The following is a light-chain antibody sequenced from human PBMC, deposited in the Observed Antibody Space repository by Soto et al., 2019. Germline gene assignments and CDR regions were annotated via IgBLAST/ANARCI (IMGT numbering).Light chain of an antibody. CDR1: QNIRSW. J-gene: IGKJ4*01. Sequence: DIQMTQSPSTLSASVGDRVTITCRASQNIRSWLAWYQQKPGKAPNLLIYKASSLQSGVPSRFSGSGSGTEFTITISSLHPDDLATYYCQQYDGYPLTFGGGTKVDIK. CDR2: KAS. CDR3: QQYDGYPLT. V-gene: IGKV1-5*03.